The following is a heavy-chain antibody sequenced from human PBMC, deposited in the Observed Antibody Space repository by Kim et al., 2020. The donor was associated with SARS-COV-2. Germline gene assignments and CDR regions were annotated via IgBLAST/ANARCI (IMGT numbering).Heavy chain of an antibody. Sequence: ASVKVSCKASGYTFSNYIINWVRQAPGQGLEWMGWINTNTGNPTYAQGFTGRFVFSLDTSVSTAYLQISSLEAGDTAVYFCARDQRTTVTHDAFDIWGQGTKVTVSS. J-gene: IGHJ3*02. CDR1: GYTFSNYI. CDR3: ARDQRTTVTHDAFDI. CDR2: INTNTGNP. V-gene: IGHV7-4-1*02. D-gene: IGHD4-17*01.